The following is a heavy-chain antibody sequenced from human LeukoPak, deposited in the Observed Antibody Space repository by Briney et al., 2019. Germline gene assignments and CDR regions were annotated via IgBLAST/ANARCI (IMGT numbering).Heavy chain of an antibody. CDR1: GFTFSSYA. V-gene: IGHV3-64D*06. CDR2: IRSNGGST. J-gene: IGHJ4*02. Sequence: GGSLRLSCSASGFTFSSYAMHWVRQAPGKGLEYVSAIRSNGGSTYYADSVKGRFTISRDNSKNTLYLQMSSLRAEDTAVYYCVKEAVDILTGSPLYYFDYWGQGTLVTVSS. D-gene: IGHD3-9*01. CDR3: VKEAVDILTGSPLYYFDY.